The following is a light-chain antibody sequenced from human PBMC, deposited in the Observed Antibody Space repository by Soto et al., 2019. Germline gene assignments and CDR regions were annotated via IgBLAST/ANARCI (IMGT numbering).Light chain of an antibody. CDR3: NSYTSKSTGV. Sequence: QSALTQPASVSGSPGQSITIYCTGTSSDVGGYNYVSWYQQHPGKAPKLIIYEVSNRPSGVSNRFSGSKSGNTASLTISGLQAEDAADYYCNSYTSKSTGVFGTGTKLTVL. CDR2: EVS. CDR1: SSDVGGYNY. J-gene: IGLJ1*01. V-gene: IGLV2-14*01.